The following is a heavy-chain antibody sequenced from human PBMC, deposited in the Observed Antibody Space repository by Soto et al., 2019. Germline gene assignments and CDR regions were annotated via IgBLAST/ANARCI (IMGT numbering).Heavy chain of an antibody. Sequence: QVHLVDSGGGIVQPGRSLRLSCAASGFPFSIYNMHWVRQAPGKGLEWVAGILYDGSNEYYVDSVKGRFTISRDNSKNTLELQMSSLRAEDPAIYYCAKGPFTHSGSFQAYFEYWGQGTLVTVAS. V-gene: IGHV3-33*06. D-gene: IGHD1-26*01. CDR2: ILYDGSNE. CDR3: AKGPFTHSGSFQAYFEY. CDR1: GFPFSIYN. J-gene: IGHJ4*02.